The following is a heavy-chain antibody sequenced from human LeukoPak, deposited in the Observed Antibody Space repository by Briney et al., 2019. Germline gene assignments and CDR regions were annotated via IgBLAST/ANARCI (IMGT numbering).Heavy chain of an antibody. CDR3: ARDPSSYDFWSGYSPYGMDV. CDR1: GGSFSGYY. Sequence: PSETLSLTCAVYGGSFSGYYWSWIRQPPGKGLEWIGEINHSGSTNYNPSLKSRVTISVDTSKNQFSLKLSSVTAADTAVYYCARDPSSYDFWSGYSPYGMDVWGQGTTVTVSS. CDR2: INHSGST. V-gene: IGHV4-34*01. J-gene: IGHJ6*02. D-gene: IGHD3-3*01.